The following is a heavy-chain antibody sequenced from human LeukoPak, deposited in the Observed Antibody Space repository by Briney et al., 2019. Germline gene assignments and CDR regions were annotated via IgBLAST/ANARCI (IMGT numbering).Heavy chain of an antibody. CDR3: ARLDGDYSGLFDY. Sequence: SETLSLTCTVSGGSISSGDYYWSWIRQPPGKGLEWIGYIYYSGSTYYNPSLKSRVTISVDTSKNQFSLKLSSVTAADAAVYYCARLDGDYSGLFDYWGQGTLVTVSS. D-gene: IGHD4-17*01. CDR1: GGSISSGDYY. CDR2: IYYSGST. J-gene: IGHJ4*02. V-gene: IGHV4-30-4*01.